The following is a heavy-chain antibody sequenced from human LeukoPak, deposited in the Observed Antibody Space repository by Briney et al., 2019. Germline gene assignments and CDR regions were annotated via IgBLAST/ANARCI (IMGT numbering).Heavy chain of an antibody. Sequence: SVKVSCKASGGTFSSYAISWVRQAPGQGLEWMGGIIPIFGTANYAQKFQGRVTITADESTSTAYMELSSLRSEDTAVYYCARAGVVPADQFDYWGQGTLVTVSS. CDR1: GGTFSSYA. J-gene: IGHJ4*02. CDR3: ARAGVVPADQFDY. CDR2: IIPIFGTA. V-gene: IGHV1-69*01. D-gene: IGHD2-2*01.